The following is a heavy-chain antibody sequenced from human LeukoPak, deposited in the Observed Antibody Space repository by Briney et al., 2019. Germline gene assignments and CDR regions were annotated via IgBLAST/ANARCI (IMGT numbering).Heavy chain of an antibody. CDR3: ARTYYYDSSSYSDDS. D-gene: IGHD3-22*01. J-gene: IGHJ5*01. CDR2: IDHKGRT. V-gene: IGHV4-34*01. CDR1: GGSFSGYY. Sequence: SETLSLTCAVYGGSFSGYYWTWIRQSPGKGLEWIGEIDHKGRTNYNTSVKSRVTITLDTSENQFSLKLTSVTAADTAVYFCARTYYYDSSSYSDDSWGQGTLVTVSS.